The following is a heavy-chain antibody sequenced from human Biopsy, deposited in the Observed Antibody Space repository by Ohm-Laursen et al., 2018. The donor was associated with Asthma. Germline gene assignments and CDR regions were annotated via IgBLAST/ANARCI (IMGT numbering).Heavy chain of an antibody. Sequence: SLRLSCSASRFTYEMHWVRQAPGKGLEWVAVISYDGSSIYYADSVKGRFTISRDNSKNTLSLQMNSLTAGDTAVYYCAREGVAGTHIEDWSQGTLVTVSS. CDR2: ISYDGSSI. CDR1: RFTYE. J-gene: IGHJ4*02. V-gene: IGHV3-30-3*01. CDR3: AREGVAGTHIED. D-gene: IGHD6-19*01.